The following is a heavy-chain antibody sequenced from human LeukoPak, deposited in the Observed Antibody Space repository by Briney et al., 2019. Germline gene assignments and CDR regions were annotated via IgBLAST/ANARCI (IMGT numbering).Heavy chain of an antibody. CDR3: AKALNWNPDYYHYGLDV. CDR1: GFTFGIYA. J-gene: IGHJ6*02. CDR2: ISGRGSST. V-gene: IGHV3-23*01. D-gene: IGHD1-1*01. Sequence: PGGSLRLSCAGSGFTFGIYAMTWARQTPGKGLEWVAGISGRGSSTYYADSVKGRFTISRDNSKDTLYLQMNTLRAEDTALYYCAKALNWNPDYYHYGLDVWGQGTTVTVSS.